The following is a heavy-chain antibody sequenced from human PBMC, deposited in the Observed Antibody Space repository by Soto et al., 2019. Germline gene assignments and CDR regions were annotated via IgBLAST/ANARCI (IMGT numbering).Heavy chain of an antibody. D-gene: IGHD2-8*01. CDR2: IRWNSGSI. Sequence: EVQLVESGGGLVQPGRSLRLSCAASGFTFDDYAMHWVRQAPGKGLEWVSGIRWNSGSIGYADSVKGRFTISRDNAKNSLYLQMNSLRAEDTALYYCAKAPDDRMGFDYWGQGTLVTVSS. V-gene: IGHV3-9*01. CDR3: AKAPDDRMGFDY. CDR1: GFTFDDYA. J-gene: IGHJ4*02.